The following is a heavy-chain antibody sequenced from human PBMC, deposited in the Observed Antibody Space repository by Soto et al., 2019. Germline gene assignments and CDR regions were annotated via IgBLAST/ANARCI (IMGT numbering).Heavy chain of an antibody. Sequence: PGGSLRLSCAASGFTFSSYAMSWVRQAPGKGLEWVSAISGSGGSTYYADSVKGRFTISRDNSKNTLYLQMNSLRAEDTAVYYCAKSPGLGDYLYYYYYGMDVWGQGTTVTVS. J-gene: IGHJ6*02. CDR3: AKSPGLGDYLYYYYYGMDV. CDR2: ISGSGGST. D-gene: IGHD1-26*01. V-gene: IGHV3-23*01. CDR1: GFTFSSYA.